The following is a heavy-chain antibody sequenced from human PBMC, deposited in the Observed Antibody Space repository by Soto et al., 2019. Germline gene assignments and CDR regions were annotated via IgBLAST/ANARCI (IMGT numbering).Heavy chain of an antibody. V-gene: IGHV4-30-4*01. CDR1: GGSISSGDYY. CDR2: IYYSGST. J-gene: IGHJ6*02. CDR3: PSQYYAFWSLRYSSGMAV. Sequence: SETLSLTCTVSGGSISSGDYYWSWIRQPPGKGLEWIGYIYYSGSTYYNPSLKSRVTISVDTSKNQFSLKLSSVTAADTAVYYCPSQYYAFWSLRYSSGMAVWGQGTTVTVSS. D-gene: IGHD3-3*01.